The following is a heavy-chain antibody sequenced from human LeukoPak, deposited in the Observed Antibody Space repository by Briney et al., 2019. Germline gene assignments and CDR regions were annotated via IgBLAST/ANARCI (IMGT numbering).Heavy chain of an antibody. CDR1: GFTFSDYY. CDR3: ARDQDSGSYYSYYYYYMDV. J-gene: IGHJ6*03. Sequence: GGSLRLSCAASGFTFSDYYMSWIRQAPGKGLEWVSYISSSGSTIYYADSVKGRFTISRDNAKNSLYLQMNSLRAEDTAVYYCARDQDSGSYYSYYYYYMDVWGKGTTVTISS. D-gene: IGHD1-26*01. V-gene: IGHV3-11*01. CDR2: ISSSGSTI.